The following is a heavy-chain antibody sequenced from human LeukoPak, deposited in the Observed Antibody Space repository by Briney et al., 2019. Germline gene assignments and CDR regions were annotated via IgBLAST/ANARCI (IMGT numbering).Heavy chain of an antibody. Sequence: KDGGSLKISFQGLGYSFSDYWSVWVRQTQEKGLEWRGRVGPGESYTNYNPSLQGHVTISAANSINTAYLQWSPVKASDSAIYYCARHPLDYSGLDVWGQGTTVIVSS. V-gene: IGHV5-10-1*01. CDR2: VGPGESYT. CDR1: GYSFSDYW. CDR3: ARHPLDYSGLDV. J-gene: IGHJ6*02.